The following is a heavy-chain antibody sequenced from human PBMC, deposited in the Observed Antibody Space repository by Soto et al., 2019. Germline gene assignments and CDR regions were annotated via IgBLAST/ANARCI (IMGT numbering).Heavy chain of an antibody. V-gene: IGHV1-18*04. CDR2: ISAYNGNT. CDR3: ARGTRDYYDSSGSHDAFDI. J-gene: IGHJ3*02. Sequence: ASVKVSCKASGYTFTSYGISWVRQAPGQGLEWMGWISAYNGNTNYAQKLQGRVTMTTDTSTSTAYMELRSLRSDDTAVYYCARGTRDYYDSSGSHDAFDIWGQGTMVTVSS. D-gene: IGHD3-22*01. CDR1: GYTFTSYG.